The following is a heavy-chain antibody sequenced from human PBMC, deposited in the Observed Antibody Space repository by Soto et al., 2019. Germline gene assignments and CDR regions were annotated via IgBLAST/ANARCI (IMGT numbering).Heavy chain of an antibody. CDR1: GFTFSSYA. CDR3: AKDRNHDSSGYYYLNDAFDI. D-gene: IGHD3-22*01. V-gene: IGHV3-23*01. CDR2: ISGSGGST. J-gene: IGHJ3*02. Sequence: GGSLRLSCAASGFTFSSYAMSWVRQAPGKGLEWVSAISGSGGSTYYADSVKGRFTISRDSSKNTLYLQMNSLRAEDTAVYYCAKDRNHDSSGYYYLNDAFDIWGQGTMVTVSS.